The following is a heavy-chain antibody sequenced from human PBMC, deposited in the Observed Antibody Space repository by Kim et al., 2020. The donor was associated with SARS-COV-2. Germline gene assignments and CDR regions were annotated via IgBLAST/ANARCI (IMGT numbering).Heavy chain of an antibody. Sequence: SVKVSCKASGFTFTSSAVQWVRQARGQRLEWIGWIVVGSGNTNYAQKLQERVTITTDMSTSTAYMELSSLRSEDTAVYYCAGVLRYFIWLRNDYWGQGTLVTVSS. CDR2: IVVGSGNT. D-gene: IGHD3-9*01. V-gene: IGHV1-58*01. J-gene: IGHJ4*02. CDR3: AGVLRYFIWLRNDY. CDR1: GFTFTSSA.